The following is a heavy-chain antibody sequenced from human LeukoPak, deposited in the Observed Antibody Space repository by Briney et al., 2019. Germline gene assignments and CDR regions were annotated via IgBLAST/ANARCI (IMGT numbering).Heavy chain of an antibody. CDR1: GFTISHYG. CDR3: AKHFCTGLDCSLFDS. Sequence: PGGSLRLSCAAPGFTISHYGVSWVRQAPGKGLEWISGIRSAVETTHYADSVKGRFIISRDDSKNALSLQLNSLRPEDTALYYCAKHFCTGLDCSLFDSWGQGTLVTVSS. V-gene: IGHV3-23*01. D-gene: IGHD3/OR15-3a*01. CDR2: IRSAVETT. J-gene: IGHJ4*02.